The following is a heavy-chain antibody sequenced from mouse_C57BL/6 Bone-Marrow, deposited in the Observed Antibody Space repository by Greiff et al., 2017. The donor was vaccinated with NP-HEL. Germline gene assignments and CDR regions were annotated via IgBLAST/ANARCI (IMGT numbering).Heavy chain of an antibody. D-gene: IGHD2-2*01. J-gene: IGHJ4*01. CDR3: ARRVTTYYAMDY. CDR2: ISNGGGST. Sequence: EVMLVESGGGLVQPGGSLKLSCAASGFTFSDYYMYWVRQTPEKRLEWVAYISNGGGSTYYPDTVKGRFTISRDNAKNTLYLQMSRLKSEDTAMYYCARRVTTYYAMDYWGQGTSVTVSS. V-gene: IGHV5-12*01. CDR1: GFTFSDYY.